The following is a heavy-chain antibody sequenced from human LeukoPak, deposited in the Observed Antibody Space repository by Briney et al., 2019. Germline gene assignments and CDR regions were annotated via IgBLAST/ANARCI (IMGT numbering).Heavy chain of an antibody. CDR1: GVSISSYY. CDR2: IYYSGST. J-gene: IGHJ6*02. Sequence: ASETLSLTCTVSGVSISSYYWSWIRQPPGKGLEWIGYIYYSGSTNYNPSLKSRVTISVDTSKNQFSLKLSSVTAADTAVYYCARTEGMDVWGQGTTVTVSS. V-gene: IGHV4-59*01. CDR3: ARTEGMDV.